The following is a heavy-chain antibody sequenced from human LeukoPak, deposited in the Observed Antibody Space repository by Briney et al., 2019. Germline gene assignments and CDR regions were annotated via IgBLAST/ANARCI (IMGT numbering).Heavy chain of an antibody. Sequence: VASVKVSCKASGSTFTSYYMLWVRQAPGQGLEWMGIINPSGGSTSYAQKFQGRVTMTRDTSTSTVYMELSSLRSEDTAVYYCARDQDSGVVTTAPYYYYGMDVWGQGTTVTVSS. V-gene: IGHV1-46*03. CDR1: GSTFTSYY. J-gene: IGHJ6*02. CDR2: INPSGGST. D-gene: IGHD3-3*01. CDR3: ARDQDSGVVTTAPYYYYGMDV.